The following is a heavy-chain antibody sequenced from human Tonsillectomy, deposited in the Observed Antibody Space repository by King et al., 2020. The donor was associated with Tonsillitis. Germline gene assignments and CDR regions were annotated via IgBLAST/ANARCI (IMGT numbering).Heavy chain of an antibody. CDR1: GGSINGYY. D-gene: IGHD2-15*01. CDR2: IYSSGDT. V-gene: IGHV4-59*01. Sequence: VQLQESGPALVKPSETLSLTCAVSGGSINGYYWSWIRQPPGKGLEWIGYIYSSGDTNYNPSVKSRVTISLDTSKNQFSLNLTSVAAADTAVYYCARDRGGPLLFFDSWGQGTLVAVSS. CDR3: ARDRGGPLLFFDS. J-gene: IGHJ5*01.